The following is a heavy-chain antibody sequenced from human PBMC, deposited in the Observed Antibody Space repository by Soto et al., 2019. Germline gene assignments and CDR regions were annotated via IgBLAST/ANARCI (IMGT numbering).Heavy chain of an antibody. CDR3: ARGRFGDYYFDY. J-gene: IGHJ4*02. D-gene: IGHD4-17*01. CDR2: IYSGGST. Sequence: GGSLRLSCAASGFSVSSNYMNWVRQAPGKGLEWLSVIYSGGSTYYADSVKGRFTSSRHNSKNTLYLQMNSLRTEDTAVYYCARGRFGDYYFDYWGPGTLVTVSS. V-gene: IGHV3-53*04. CDR1: GFSVSSNY.